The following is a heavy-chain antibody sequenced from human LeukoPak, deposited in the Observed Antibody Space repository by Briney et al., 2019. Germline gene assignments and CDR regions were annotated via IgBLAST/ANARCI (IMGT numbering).Heavy chain of an antibody. Sequence: ASVKVSCKASGYTFTSYYMHWVRQAPGQGLEWMGIINPSGGSTSYAQKFQGRVTMTRDTSTSTVYMELSSLRSEDTAVYYCARDGSGSYYSWDYYYYMDVWGKGTTVTISS. J-gene: IGHJ6*03. D-gene: IGHD3-10*01. CDR3: ARDGSGSYYSWDYYYYMDV. CDR2: INPSGGST. CDR1: GYTFTSYY. V-gene: IGHV1-46*01.